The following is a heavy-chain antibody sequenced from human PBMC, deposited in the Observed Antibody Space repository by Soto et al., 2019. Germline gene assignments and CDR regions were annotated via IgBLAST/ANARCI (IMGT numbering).Heavy chain of an antibody. D-gene: IGHD2-21*01. CDR1: GGSISSYY. CDR3: ARDFVGSCYFDY. CDR2: IYYSGST. V-gene: IGHV4-59*01. J-gene: IGHJ4*02. Sequence: SETLSLTCTVSGGSISSYYWSWIRQPPGKGLEWIGYIYYSGSTNYNPSLKSRVTISVDTSKNQFSLKLSSVTAADTAVYYCARDFVGSCYFDYWGQGTLVTVSS.